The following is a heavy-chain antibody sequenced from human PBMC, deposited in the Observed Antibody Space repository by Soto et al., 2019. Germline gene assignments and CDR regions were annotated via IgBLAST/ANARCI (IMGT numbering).Heavy chain of an antibody. J-gene: IGHJ6*02. Sequence: ASVQVSCKASGYTFTGYYMHWVRQAPGQGLEWMGWINPNSGGTNYAQKFQGWVTMTRDTPISTAYMELSRLRADDTAVYYCARGSDGYSSSWYGSSYYYGMDVWGQGTTVTVSS. CDR3: ARGSDGYSSSWYGSSYYYGMDV. V-gene: IGHV1-2*04. D-gene: IGHD6-13*01. CDR1: GYTFTGYY. CDR2: INPNSGGT.